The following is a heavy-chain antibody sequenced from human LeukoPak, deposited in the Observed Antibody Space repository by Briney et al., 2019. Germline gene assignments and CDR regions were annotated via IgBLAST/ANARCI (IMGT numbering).Heavy chain of an antibody. J-gene: IGHJ3*02. CDR2: MNPNSGNT. V-gene: IGHV1-8*03. Sequence: ASVKVSCKASGYTFTSYDINWMRQATGQGLEWMGWMNPNSGNTGYAQKFQGRVTIIRNTSISTAYMELSSLRSEDTAVYYCARLSLLLPDAFDIWGQGTMVTVSS. D-gene: IGHD1-26*01. CDR3: ARLSLLLPDAFDI. CDR1: GYTFTSYD.